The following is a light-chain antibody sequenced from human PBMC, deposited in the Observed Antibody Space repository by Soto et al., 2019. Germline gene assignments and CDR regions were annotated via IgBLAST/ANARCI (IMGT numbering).Light chain of an antibody. CDR3: QQYNSWPLT. V-gene: IGKV3D-15*01. CDR1: QSVRSN. Sequence: EIVMTQSPATLSVSPGERATLSCRASQSVRSNLAWYQQMPGQPPRLLIYSASTRATSIPARFSGSGSGTEFALTVSSLQSEDFAVYSCQQYNSWPLTFGGGTKVEIK. CDR2: SAS. J-gene: IGKJ4*01.